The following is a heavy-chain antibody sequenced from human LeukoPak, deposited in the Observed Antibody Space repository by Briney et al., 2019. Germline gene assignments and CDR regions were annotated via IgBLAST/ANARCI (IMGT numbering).Heavy chain of an antibody. V-gene: IGHV3-74*01. CDR2: INSDGSST. CDR3: ARAGPGGGYYY. Sequence: PGGSLRLSCAAAGFTFSSYWMHWVRQAPGKGLVWVSRINSDGSSTSYADSVKGRFTISRDNVKNTMYLQMNSLRAEDTAVYYCARAGPGGGYYYWGQGTLVTVSS. CDR1: GFTFSSYW. D-gene: IGHD5-12*01. J-gene: IGHJ4*02.